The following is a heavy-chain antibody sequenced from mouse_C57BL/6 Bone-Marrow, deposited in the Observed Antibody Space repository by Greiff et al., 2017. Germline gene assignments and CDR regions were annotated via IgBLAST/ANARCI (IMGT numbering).Heavy chain of an antibody. J-gene: IGHJ3*01. D-gene: IGHD1-1*01. CDR3: TRPPYVSSYPFAY. CDR1: GFTFSDYY. V-gene: IGHV5-4*02. CDR2: ISDGGIYT. Sequence: EVQGVESGGGLVKPGGSLKLSCAASGFTFSDYYMYWVRQTPERRLEWVATISDGGIYTYYPDSVKGRFTIYRDNAKNNLYLQMNSLQSEDTAMYYCTRPPYVSSYPFAYWGQGTLVTVTA.